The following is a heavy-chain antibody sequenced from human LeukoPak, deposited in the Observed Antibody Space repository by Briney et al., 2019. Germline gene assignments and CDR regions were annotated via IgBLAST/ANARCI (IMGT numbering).Heavy chain of an antibody. CDR1: GFTFSSYG. D-gene: IGHD2-2*01. V-gene: IGHV3-30*02. J-gene: IGHJ1*01. CDR3: AKDYIVVPAASPKMGTGYFQH. Sequence: GGSLRLSCAASGFTFSSYGMHWVRQAPGKGLEWVAFIRYDGSNKYYADSVKGRFTISRDNSKNTLYLQMNSLRAEDTAVYYCAKDYIVVPAASPKMGTGYFQHWGQGTLVTVSS. CDR2: IRYDGSNK.